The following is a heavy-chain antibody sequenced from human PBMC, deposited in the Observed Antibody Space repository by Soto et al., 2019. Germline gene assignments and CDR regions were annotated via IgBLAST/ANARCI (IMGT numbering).Heavy chain of an antibody. V-gene: IGHV4-59*12. J-gene: IGHJ4*02. CDR1: GGSITSYY. Sequence: QVQLQESGPGLVKPSETLSLTCTVSGGSITSYYWSWIRQPPGMGLEWIGYIHYSGSTQYKPSLKSRLPLSTDTSKNQFSLPLGSVTAADTALYYCARSYGDSGRWPFDYWGQGILVIVSS. CDR3: ARSYGDSGRWPFDY. D-gene: IGHD6-13*01. CDR2: IHYSGST.